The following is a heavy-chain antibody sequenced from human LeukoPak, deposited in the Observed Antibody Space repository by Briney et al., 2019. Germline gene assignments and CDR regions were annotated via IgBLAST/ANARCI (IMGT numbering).Heavy chain of an antibody. D-gene: IGHD2-15*01. CDR3: ARELGYCSGGSCLYFDC. Sequence: ASVKVSRKASGYTFTGYYMHWVRQAPGQGLVWMGWINPNSGGTNYAQKFQGRATMTRDTSISTAYMELSRLRSDDTAVYYCARELGYCSGGSCLYFDCWGQGTLVTVSS. CDR1: GYTFTGYY. CDR2: INPNSGGT. V-gene: IGHV1-2*02. J-gene: IGHJ4*02.